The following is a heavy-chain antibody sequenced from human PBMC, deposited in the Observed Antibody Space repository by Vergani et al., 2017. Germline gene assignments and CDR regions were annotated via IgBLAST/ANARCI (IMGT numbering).Heavy chain of an antibody. CDR3: ARGCGGDCYHDY. CDR1: GGSISSGGYY. Sequence: QVQLQESGPGLVKPSQNLSLICTVSGGSISSGGYYWSWIRQHPGKGLEWIGYIYYSGSTYYNPSLKSRVTISVDTSKNQFSLKLRAVTAADTAVCYCARGCGGDCYHDYWSEGTLVTVSS. CDR2: IYYSGST. J-gene: IGHJ4*02. V-gene: IGHV4-31*03. D-gene: IGHD2-21*01.